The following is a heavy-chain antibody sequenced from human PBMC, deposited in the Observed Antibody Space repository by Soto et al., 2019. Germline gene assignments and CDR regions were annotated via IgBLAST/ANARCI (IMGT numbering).Heavy chain of an antibody. J-gene: IGHJ4*02. CDR2: IIPIFGTA. D-gene: IGHD3-22*01. CDR1: GGTFSSYA. Sequence: SVKVSCKASGGTFSSYAISWVLQAPGQGLEWMGGIIPIFGTANYAQKFQGRVTITADKSTSTAYMELSSLRSEDTAVYYCARAGNYYDSRRLDYWGQGTLVTVSS. CDR3: ARAGNYYDSRRLDY. V-gene: IGHV1-69*06.